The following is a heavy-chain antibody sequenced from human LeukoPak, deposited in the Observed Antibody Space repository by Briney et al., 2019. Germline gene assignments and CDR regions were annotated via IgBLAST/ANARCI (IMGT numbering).Heavy chain of an antibody. CDR1: GSSISSAHY. J-gene: IGHJ5*01. CDR2: VFHSRI. V-gene: IGHV4-38-2*02. D-gene: IGHD1/OR15-1a*01. Sequence: PSETLSLTCTVSGSSISSAHYWACIRHPPGKGLEWIGCVFHSRIYYNSSLTSRVTMSMDTSKNQFSLKLTSVTAADAAFYYCARNNNGHDSCGQGTLVTVSS. CDR3: ARNNNGHDS.